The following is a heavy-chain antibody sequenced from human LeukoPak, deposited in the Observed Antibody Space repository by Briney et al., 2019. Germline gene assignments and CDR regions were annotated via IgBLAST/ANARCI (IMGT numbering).Heavy chain of an antibody. J-gene: IGHJ3*01. Sequence: GGSLRLSCAASGFTFSSYAMNWVRQAPGKELEWVSSITASGARTDYADSVKGRFTISRDNSKNTLHLQMNSLRAADTAVYYCAKARIVVIPPADALDVWGQGTLVTVSS. CDR1: GFTFSSYA. D-gene: IGHD3-22*01. V-gene: IGHV3-23*01. CDR2: ITASGART. CDR3: AKARIVVIPPADALDV.